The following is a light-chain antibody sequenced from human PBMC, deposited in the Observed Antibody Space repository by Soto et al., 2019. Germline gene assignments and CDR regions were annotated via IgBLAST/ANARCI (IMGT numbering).Light chain of an antibody. J-gene: IGLJ1*01. CDR3: AAWDDRLSAYV. CDR2: RNN. Sequence: QSVLTQPATPSGTPGQRVTISSSGGISNIGSNPVYWHQHLPGTAPKLLVYRNNQRPSGVPDRFSDSKSGTSAFLAISGLRSEDEADYYCAAWDDRLSAYVFGTGTKVTVL. CDR1: ISNIGSNP. V-gene: IGLV1-47*01.